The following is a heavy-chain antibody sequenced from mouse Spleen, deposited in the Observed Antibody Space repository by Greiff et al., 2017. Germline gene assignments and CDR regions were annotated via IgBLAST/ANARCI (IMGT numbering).Heavy chain of an antibody. J-gene: IGHJ4*01. V-gene: IGHV1-26*01. D-gene: IGHD1-1*01. CDR1: GYTFTDYY. CDR3: ASPTVVGAMDY. Sequence: VQLQQSGPELVKPGASVKISCKASGYTFTDYYMNWVKQSHGKSLEWIGDINPNNGGTSYNQKFKGKATLTVDKSSSTAYMELRSLTSEDSAVYYCASPTVVGAMDYWGQGTSVTVSS. CDR2: INPNNGGT.